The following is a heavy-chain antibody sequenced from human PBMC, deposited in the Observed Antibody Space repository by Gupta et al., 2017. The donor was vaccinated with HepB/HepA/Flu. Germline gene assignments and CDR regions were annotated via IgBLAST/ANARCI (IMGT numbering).Heavy chain of an antibody. V-gene: IGHV3-23*01. D-gene: IGHD2-21*01. CDR3: AKEWRLRAGVVIVYGMDV. J-gene: IGHJ6*02. CDR1: EFTFGSYA. CDR2: ISGSGGST. Sequence: EVQLLESGGGLVQPGGSLRLSCEASEFTFGSYAMSWVRQAPGKGLEWVSTISGSGGSTYYTDSVKGRFTISRDNSMNTLYLQMNSLRVEDTALYYCAKEWRLRAGVVIVYGMDVWGQGTTVTVSS.